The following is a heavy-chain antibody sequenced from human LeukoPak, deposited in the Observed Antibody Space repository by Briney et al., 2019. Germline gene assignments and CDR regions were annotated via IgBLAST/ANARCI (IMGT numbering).Heavy chain of an antibody. D-gene: IGHD6-13*01. CDR1: GGSISSYY. CDR3: ALGAAAAISDY. Sequence: SETLSLTCTVSGGSISSYYWSWIRQPPGKGLEWIGYIYYSGSTNYNPSLKSRVTISVDTSKNQFSLKLSSVTAADTAVYYCALGAAAAISDYWGQGTLVAVSS. V-gene: IGHV4-59*01. J-gene: IGHJ4*02. CDR2: IYYSGST.